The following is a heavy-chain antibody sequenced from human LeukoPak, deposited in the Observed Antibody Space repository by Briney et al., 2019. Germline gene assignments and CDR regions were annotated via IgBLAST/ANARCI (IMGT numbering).Heavy chain of an antibody. CDR3: AKSGVYYYDVN. D-gene: IGHD3-22*01. Sequence: GGSLRLSCAASGFTFSSYGMHWVRQAPGKGLEWVAVIWYDGSNKYYADSVKGRFTISRDNSKNTLYLQMNSLRAEDTAVYYCAKSGVYYYDVNWGQGTLVTVSS. CDR1: GFTFSSYG. J-gene: IGHJ4*02. V-gene: IGHV3-33*06. CDR2: IWYDGSNK.